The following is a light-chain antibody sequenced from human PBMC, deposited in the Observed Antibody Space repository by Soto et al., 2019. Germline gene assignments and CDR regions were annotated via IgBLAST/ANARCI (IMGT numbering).Light chain of an antibody. CDR1: QSVSSTY. Sequence: EIVLTQSPGILSLSPGERATLSCRASQSVSSTYLAWYQQKPGQAPRLLIYAASSRATGIPDRFSGSGSATDFTLTISSLEPEDFAVYYCQQYGSSPPITFGQGTRLEIK. CDR2: AAS. CDR3: QQYGSSPPIT. V-gene: IGKV3-20*01. J-gene: IGKJ5*01.